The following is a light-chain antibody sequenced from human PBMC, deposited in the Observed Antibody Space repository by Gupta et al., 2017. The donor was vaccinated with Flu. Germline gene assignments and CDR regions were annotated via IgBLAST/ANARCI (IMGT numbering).Light chain of an antibody. J-gene: IGKJ1*01. V-gene: IGKV1-5*03. CDR2: KAS. CDR3: QQYNSYSSRA. CDR1: QSISSW. Sequence: DIQMTQSPSTLSASVGDRVTITCRASQSISSWLAWYQQKPGKAPKLLIYKASSLESGVPSRFSGSGSGTEFTLTISSRQQDDFATYYCQQYNSYSSRAFGQGTKVEIK.